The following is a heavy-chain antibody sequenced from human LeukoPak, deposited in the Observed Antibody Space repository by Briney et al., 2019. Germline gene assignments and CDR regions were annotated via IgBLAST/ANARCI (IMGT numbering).Heavy chain of an antibody. CDR1: GFTFSSYW. CDR2: INSDESST. D-gene: IGHD5-18*01. Sequence: GGSLRLSCAASGFTFSSYWMHWDRQAPGKGLVWVSRINSDESSTNYADSVKGRFTSSRDNAKNTLYLQMNSLRAEDTAVYYCARVGYNYGTKNWFDPWGQGTLVTVSS. J-gene: IGHJ5*02. CDR3: ARVGYNYGTKNWFDP. V-gene: IGHV3-74*01.